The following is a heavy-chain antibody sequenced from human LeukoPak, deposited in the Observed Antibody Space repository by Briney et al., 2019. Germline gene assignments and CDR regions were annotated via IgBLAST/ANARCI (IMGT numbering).Heavy chain of an antibody. V-gene: IGHV3-33*01. CDR2: IWYDGSNQ. CDR3: TSDTVDTAVGIDY. CDR1: GFTFRNHG. D-gene: IGHD5-18*01. J-gene: IGHJ4*02. Sequence: PGMSLRLSCAASGFTFRNHGMHWVRQAPGKGLEWVAVIWYDGSNQYYADSVKGRFTISRDNSKNTLYLRMNSLRAEDTAVYYCTSDTVDTAVGIDYWGQGTLVTVSS.